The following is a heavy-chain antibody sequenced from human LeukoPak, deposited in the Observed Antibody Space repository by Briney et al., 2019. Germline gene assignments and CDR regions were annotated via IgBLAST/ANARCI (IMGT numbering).Heavy chain of an antibody. CDR2: ISGSGDGT. D-gene: IGHD3-10*01. J-gene: IGHJ4*02. Sequence: GGSLRLSCAASGFTFSGYAMSWVRQAPGKGLEWVSAISGSGDGTYYADSVKGRFTISRDNSKNTLFLRMNSLRAEDTAVYYCAKAGVLTLVRGVIVDYWGQGTLVTVSS. CDR3: AKAGVLTLVRGVIVDY. V-gene: IGHV3-23*01. CDR1: GFTFSGYA.